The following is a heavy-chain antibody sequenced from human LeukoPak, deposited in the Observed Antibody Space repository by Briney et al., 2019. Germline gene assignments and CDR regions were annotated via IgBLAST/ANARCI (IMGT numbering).Heavy chain of an antibody. V-gene: IGHV3-21*03. CDR2: ISSSSSYI. CDR1: GFTFSSYS. CDR3: TTAGGGKGAAFDI. D-gene: IGHD4-23*01. Sequence: GGSLRLSCAASGFTFSSYSMNWVRQAPGKGLEWVSSISSSSSYIYYADSVKGRFTISRDNAKNSLYLQMNSLRAEDTAVYYCTTAGGGKGAAFDIWGQGTMVTVSS. J-gene: IGHJ3*02.